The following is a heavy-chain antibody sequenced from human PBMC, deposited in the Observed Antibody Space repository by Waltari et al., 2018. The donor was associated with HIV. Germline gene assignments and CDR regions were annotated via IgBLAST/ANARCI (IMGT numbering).Heavy chain of an antibody. J-gene: IGHJ4*02. CDR1: GGSISSSSYY. D-gene: IGHD2-15*01. Sequence: QLQLQESGPGLVKPSETLSLTCTVSGGSISSSSYYWGWIRQPPGKGPEWLGSIYHSVSTYSNPSLKSRVTISGDTSKNQFSLKLSSVTAADTAVYYCARERYCSGGSCPFDYWGQGTLVTVSS. CDR2: IYHSVST. CDR3: ARERYCSGGSCPFDY. V-gene: IGHV4-39*07.